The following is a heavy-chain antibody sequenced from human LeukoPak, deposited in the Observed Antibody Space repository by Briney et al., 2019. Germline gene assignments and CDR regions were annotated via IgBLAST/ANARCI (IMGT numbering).Heavy chain of an antibody. CDR2: LNHSGST. CDR3: ARDPNRYSSSWYGEYYFDY. Sequence: SETLSLTCAVYGGSFSGYYWSRIRQPPGKGLEWIGELNHSGSTNYNPSLKSRVTISVDTSKNQFSLKLSSVTAADTAVYYCARDPNRYSSSWYGEYYFDYWGQGTLVTVSS. V-gene: IGHV4-34*01. D-gene: IGHD6-13*01. CDR1: GGSFSGYY. J-gene: IGHJ4*02.